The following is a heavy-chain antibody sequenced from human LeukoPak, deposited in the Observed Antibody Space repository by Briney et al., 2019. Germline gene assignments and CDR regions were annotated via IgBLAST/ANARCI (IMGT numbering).Heavy chain of an antibody. V-gene: IGHV3-30*18. Sequence: PGGSLRLSCAASGFTFSSYDMHWVRQAPGKGLEWVALTSYDGSNKYYADSVKGRFTISRDSSTNTLYLQMTSLRAEDTAVYYCAKGHSSGWYLDSWGQGTLVTVSS. CDR3: AKGHSSGWYLDS. CDR1: GFTFSSYD. CDR2: TSYDGSNK. D-gene: IGHD6-19*01. J-gene: IGHJ4*02.